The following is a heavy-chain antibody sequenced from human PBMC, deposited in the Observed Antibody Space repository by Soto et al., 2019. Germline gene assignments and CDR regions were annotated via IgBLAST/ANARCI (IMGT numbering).Heavy chain of an antibody. CDR1: GYTFTSYY. CDR3: ASGIVGATGDYYYGMDV. Sequence: ASVKVSCKASGYTFTSYYMHCVRQAPGQGLEWMGIINPSGGSTSYAQKFQGRVTMTRDTSTSTVYMGLSSLRSEDTAVYYCASGIVGATGDYYYGMDVWGQGTTVTVSS. D-gene: IGHD1-26*01. CDR2: INPSGGST. V-gene: IGHV1-46*01. J-gene: IGHJ6*02.